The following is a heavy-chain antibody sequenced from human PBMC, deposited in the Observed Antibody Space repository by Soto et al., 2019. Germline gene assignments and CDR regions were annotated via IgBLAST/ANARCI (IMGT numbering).Heavy chain of an antibody. CDR3: AKGGFDY. J-gene: IGHJ4*02. CDR2: ISYDGSDK. CDR1: GFIFTNYG. Sequence: QVQLVESGGGVVQPGRSLRLSCAAFGFIFTNYGMHWVRQAPGKGLEWVTIISYDGSDKYYADSVKGRFTVSRDNSKNTLYLQMNSLRGEDTAVYYCAKGGFDYWGQGTLVTVSS. V-gene: IGHV3-30*18.